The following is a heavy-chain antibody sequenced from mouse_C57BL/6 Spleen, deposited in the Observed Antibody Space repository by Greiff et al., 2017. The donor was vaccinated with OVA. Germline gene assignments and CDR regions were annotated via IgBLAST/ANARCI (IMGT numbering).Heavy chain of an antibody. V-gene: IGHV1-50*01. CDR1: GYTFTSYW. J-gene: IGHJ2*01. Sequence: QVQLQQPGAELVKPGASVKLSCKASGYTFTSYWMQWVKQRPGQGLEWIGEIDPSDSYTNYNQKFKGKATLTVDTSSSTAYMQLSSLTSEDSAVYDCARRLYYGNFDYWGQGTTLTVSS. CDR2: IDPSDSYT. D-gene: IGHD2-1*01. CDR3: ARRLYYGNFDY.